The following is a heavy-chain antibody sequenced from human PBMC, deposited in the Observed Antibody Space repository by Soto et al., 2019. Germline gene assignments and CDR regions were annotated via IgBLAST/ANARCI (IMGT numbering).Heavy chain of an antibody. CDR1: GFIFSSHA. D-gene: IGHD3-22*01. CDR2: IEYDGSNK. J-gene: IGHJ4*02. CDR3: ARGPGYYDRGTQFDY. V-gene: IGHV3-30-3*01. Sequence: GGSLRLSCAASGFIFSSHAMHWVRQAPGKGLEWVALIEYDGSNKYYADSVKGRFTIARDNSKNTLYLHINGLRGEDTAVYYCARGPGYYDRGTQFDYWGQGTLVTVSS.